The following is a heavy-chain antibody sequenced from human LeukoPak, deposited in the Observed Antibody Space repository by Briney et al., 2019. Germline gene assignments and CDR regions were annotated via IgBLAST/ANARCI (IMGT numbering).Heavy chain of an antibody. D-gene: IGHD6-13*01. CDR3: ARGLAAAGPAY. CDR2: FSGSGVCT. J-gene: IGHJ4*02. V-gene: IGHV3-23*01. Sequence: GSLRLSCSSSGFNLRSYSIVLVRQAPGQGLEWVSAFSGSGVCTYYADSVKGRFTIYRDNSKNTLYLQMNSLRAEDTAVYYCARGLAAAGPAYWGQGTLVTVSS. CDR1: GFNLRSYS.